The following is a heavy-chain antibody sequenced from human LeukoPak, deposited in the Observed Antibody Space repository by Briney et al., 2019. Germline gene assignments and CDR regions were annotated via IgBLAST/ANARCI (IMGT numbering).Heavy chain of an antibody. CDR3: ASLLVAAAGATSGDASDI. V-gene: IGHV3-23*03. CDR2: IYSGGST. D-gene: IGHD5-12*01. Sequence: GSLRLSCAASGFTFSSYAMSWVRQAPGKGLECVSVIYSGGSTYYADSVKGRFTISRDKSKNTVYLQMNSLRAEDTAVYYCASLLVAAAGATSGDASDIWGQGTMVIVSS. J-gene: IGHJ3*02. CDR1: GFTFSSYA.